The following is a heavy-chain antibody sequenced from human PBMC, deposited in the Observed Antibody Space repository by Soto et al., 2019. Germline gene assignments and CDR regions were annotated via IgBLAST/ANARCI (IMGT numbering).Heavy chain of an antibody. CDR1: GVNSSRWS. D-gene: IGHD3-16*01. J-gene: IGHJ6*02. V-gene: IGHV3-48*02. Sequence: GGSVGLACAAFGVNSSRWSMNWVGQGPGRGLEWVAYISDSGSNTLYADSVKGRFTVSRETAKNSLYLQMSGLRDEDRAVYYSASFFFIRRPHNFIHVCGQALTGTLSS. CDR2: ISDSGSNT. CDR3: ASFFFIRRPHNFIHV.